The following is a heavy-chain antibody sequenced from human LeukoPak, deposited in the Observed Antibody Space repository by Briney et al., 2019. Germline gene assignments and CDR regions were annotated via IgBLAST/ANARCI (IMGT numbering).Heavy chain of an antibody. CDR2: IKQDGSEN. D-gene: IGHD2-2*03. CDR1: GFTFSSYW. V-gene: IGHV3-7*01. Sequence: PGGPLRLSCVASGFTFSSYWMSWVRQAPGKGLEWVANIKQDGSENFYVDSVKGRFTISRDNAKNSLYLQMNSMRPEDTAVYYCAKSGKILGYWGQGTLVTVSS. CDR3: AKSGKILGY. J-gene: IGHJ4*02.